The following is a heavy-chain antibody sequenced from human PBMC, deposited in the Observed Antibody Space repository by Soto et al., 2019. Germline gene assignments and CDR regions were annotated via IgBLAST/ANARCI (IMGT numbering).Heavy chain of an antibody. CDR1: GFTFSNFA. D-gene: IGHD3-3*01. V-gene: IGHV3-64D*08. Sequence: GGSLRLSCSASGFTFSNFAMHWVRQAPGKGLEYVSGISRTGDTTYHADSVKGRLTISRDNSKNTLYLQMSSLRAEDTAVYYCVKERDFWSGYYGPDAFDIWGQGTMVTVSS. CDR3: VKERDFWSGYYGPDAFDI. J-gene: IGHJ3*02. CDR2: ISRTGDTT.